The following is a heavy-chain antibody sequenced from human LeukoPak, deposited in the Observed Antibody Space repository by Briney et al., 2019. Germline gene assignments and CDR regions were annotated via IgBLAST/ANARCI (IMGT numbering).Heavy chain of an antibody. Sequence: GGSLRLSCAASGFTFSNAWMSWVRQAPGTGLEWVGRIKSKTDGGTTDYAAPVKGRFTISRDDSKNTLYLQMNSLKTEDTAVYYCTTVSVVVTAIRGYWGQGTLVTVSS. V-gene: IGHV3-15*01. J-gene: IGHJ4*02. D-gene: IGHD2-21*02. CDR3: TTVSVVVTAIRGY. CDR2: IKSKTDGGTT. CDR1: GFTFSNAW.